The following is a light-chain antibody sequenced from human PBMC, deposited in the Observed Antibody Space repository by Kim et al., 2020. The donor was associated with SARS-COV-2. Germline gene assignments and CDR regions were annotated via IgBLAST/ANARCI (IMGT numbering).Light chain of an antibody. CDR1: SGHTSYA. J-gene: IGLJ2*01. CDR2: VNSDGSH. Sequence: QPVLTQSPSASASLGASVKLTCTLSSGHTSYAIAWHQQQPEKGPRYLMKVNSDGSHTKGNGIPDRFSGSSSGGERYLTISSLQSEDEADYFCQTWGAGSVVFGGGTKLTVL. V-gene: IGLV4-69*01. CDR3: QTWGAGSVV.